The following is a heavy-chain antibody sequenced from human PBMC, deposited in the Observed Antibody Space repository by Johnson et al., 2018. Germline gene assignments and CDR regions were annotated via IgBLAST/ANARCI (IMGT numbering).Heavy chain of an antibody. J-gene: IGHJ6*03. D-gene: IGHD5-24*01. Sequence: EVQLVESGGGLVQXGGSLRLXCVAYGFTLSSYDLHWVRQTTVNGLEWVSAIGTIDDTYYWDSVKGLFTISREAAKNSLYLQMNSLGDGDTAVYYCARERLARDNYFYYHMDVLGKGTTVTVSS. CDR3: ARERLARDNYFYYHMDV. CDR2: IGTIDDT. V-gene: IGHV3-13*01. CDR1: GFTLSSYD.